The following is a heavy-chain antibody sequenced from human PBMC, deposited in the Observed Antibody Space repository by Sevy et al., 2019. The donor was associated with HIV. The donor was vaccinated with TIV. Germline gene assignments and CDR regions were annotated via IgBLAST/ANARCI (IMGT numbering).Heavy chain of an antibody. V-gene: IGHV1-18*04. J-gene: IGHJ6*02. Sequence: ASVKVSCKASGYTFTSYGISWVRQAPGQGLEWMGWISAYNGNTNYAQKLQGRVTMTTDTSTSTAYMELRSLRSDDTAAYYCARDQVIVVVVAATQVYYGMDVWGQGTTVTVSS. CDR3: ARDQVIVVVVAATQVYYGMDV. CDR1: GYTFTSYG. D-gene: IGHD2-15*01. CDR2: ISAYNGNT.